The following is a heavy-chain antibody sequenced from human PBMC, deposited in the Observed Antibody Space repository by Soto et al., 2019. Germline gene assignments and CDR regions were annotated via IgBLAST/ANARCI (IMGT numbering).Heavy chain of an antibody. CDR2: INPSGGST. CDR3: ARGDATKIVVTTYYAMDV. CDR1: GYTFSSYY. D-gene: IGHD3-9*01. V-gene: IGHV1-46*01. J-gene: IGHJ6*02. Sequence: GASVKVSCKASGYTFSSYYMHWVRQAPGQGLEWMGIINPSGGSTNYAQKFQGRVTITADESTSIVYMDVTSLRSEDTAVYYCARGDATKIVVTTYYAMDVWGQGTTVTVSS.